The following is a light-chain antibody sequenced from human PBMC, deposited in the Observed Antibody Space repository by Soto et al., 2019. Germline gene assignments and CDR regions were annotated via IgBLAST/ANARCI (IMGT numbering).Light chain of an antibody. V-gene: IGLV2-14*01. Sequence: QSVLTQPASVSGSPGQSITISCTGTSSDVGGYNYVSWYQQHPGKAPKLMIYEVSNRPSGVSNRFSGSKSGNTASLTISGLQAEDEADYYCSPYTSTTPRVFGGGTKVTVL. CDR2: EVS. CDR1: SSDVGGYNY. J-gene: IGLJ3*02. CDR3: SPYTSTTPRV.